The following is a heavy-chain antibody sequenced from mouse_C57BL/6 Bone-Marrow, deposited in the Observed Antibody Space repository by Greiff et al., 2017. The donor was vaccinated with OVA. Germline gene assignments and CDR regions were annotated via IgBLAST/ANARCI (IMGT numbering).Heavy chain of an antibody. D-gene: IGHD2-4*01. J-gene: IGHJ4*01. CDR2: IDPSDSYT. Sequence: QVQLQQPGAELVRPGTSVKLSCKASGYTFTSYWMHWVKQRPGQGLEWIGVIDPSDSYTNYNQKFKGKATLTVDTSSSTTYMQLSSLTSEDSAVYYCARIQIYYDYDSYAMDYWGQGTSVTVSS. V-gene: IGHV1-59*01. CDR3: ARIQIYYDYDSYAMDY. CDR1: GYTFTSYW.